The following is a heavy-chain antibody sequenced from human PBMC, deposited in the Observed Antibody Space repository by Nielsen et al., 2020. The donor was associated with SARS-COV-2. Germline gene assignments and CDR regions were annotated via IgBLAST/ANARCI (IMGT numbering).Heavy chain of an antibody. CDR2: INPNSGGT. V-gene: IGHV1-2*02. CDR3: ARDRGDSNPFDY. CDR1: VYTFTGYY. J-gene: IGHJ4*02. D-gene: IGHD4-11*01. Sequence: SVKVSCKASVYTFTGYYMHWVRQAPGQGLEWMGWINPNSGGTNYAQKFQGRVTMTRDTSISTAYMELSRLRSDDTAVYYCARDRGDSNPFDYWGQGTLVTVSS.